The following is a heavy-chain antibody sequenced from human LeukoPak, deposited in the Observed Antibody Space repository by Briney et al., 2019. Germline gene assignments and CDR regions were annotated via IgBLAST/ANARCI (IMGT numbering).Heavy chain of an antibody. Sequence: ASVKVSCKASGYTFTSYAMHWVRQVPGQRLEWMGWINAGNGNTKYSQKFQGRVTITRDTSASTAYMELSSLRAEDTAVYYCARGKLVVVPAARPGYNWFAPWGQGTLVTVSS. CDR3: ARGKLVVVPAARPGYNWFAP. CDR2: INAGNGNT. V-gene: IGHV1-3*01. CDR1: GYTFTSYA. D-gene: IGHD2-2*01. J-gene: IGHJ5*02.